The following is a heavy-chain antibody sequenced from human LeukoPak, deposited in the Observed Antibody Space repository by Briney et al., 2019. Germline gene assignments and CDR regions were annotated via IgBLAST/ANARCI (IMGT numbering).Heavy chain of an antibody. D-gene: IGHD3-9*01. CDR3: AKWGDYDVLTGYYDSDY. J-gene: IGHJ4*02. V-gene: IGHV3-23*01. CDR1: GFTFSNYA. CDR2: IGGSGGTT. Sequence: PGASLRLSCAASGFTFSNYAMSWVRQAPGKGLEWVSAIGGSGGTTYYADSVKGRFTISRDNSKNTLYLQMRSLRAEDTAVYYFAKWGDYDVLTGYYDSDYWGQGTLVTVSS.